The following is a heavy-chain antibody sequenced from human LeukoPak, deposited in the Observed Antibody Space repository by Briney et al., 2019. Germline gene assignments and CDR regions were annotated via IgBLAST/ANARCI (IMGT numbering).Heavy chain of an antibody. CDR1: GFPFSNYA. D-gene: IGHD6-19*01. J-gene: IGHJ4*02. CDR2: ISGSGDST. Sequence: QSGGSLRLSCAVSGFPFSNYAMSWVRQAPGKGLECVSVISGSGDSTYYADSVKGRFTISRDNSKNTLYLQMNSLRAEDTAVYYCARSPIAVAGTGLALGGYWGQGTLVTVSS. CDR3: ARSPIAVAGTGLALGGY. V-gene: IGHV3-23*01.